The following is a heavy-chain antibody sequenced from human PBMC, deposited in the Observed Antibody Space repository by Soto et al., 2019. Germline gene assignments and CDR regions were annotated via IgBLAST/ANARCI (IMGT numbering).Heavy chain of an antibody. J-gene: IGHJ6*02. CDR2: IYYSGNT. CDR1: GGSVSSGDYY. D-gene: IGHD3-10*01. Sequence: SETLSLTCTVSGGSVSSGDYYWSWIRQPPGKGLEWIGYIYYSGNTNYNPSLKSRVIISVDTSKNQFSLKLSSVTAADTAVYYCARGGYYYGSGSYFTRYGMDVWGQGTTVTVSS. CDR3: ARGGYYYGSGSYFTRYGMDV. V-gene: IGHV4-61*08.